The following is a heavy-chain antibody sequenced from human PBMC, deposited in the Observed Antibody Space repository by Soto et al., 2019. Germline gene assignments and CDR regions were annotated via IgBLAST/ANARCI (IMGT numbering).Heavy chain of an antibody. CDR3: ASLYGSGTYSPLYFDY. CDR1: GGSISSSSYY. J-gene: IGHJ4*02. D-gene: IGHD3-10*01. V-gene: IGHV4-39*01. CDR2: IYYSGST. Sequence: QLQLQESGPGLVKPSETLSLTCTVSGGSISSSSYYWGWIRQPPGKGLEWIGSIYYSGSTYYNPSLSSRVTISVDTSKNQFSLKLSSVTAADTAVYYCASLYGSGTYSPLYFDYWGQGTLVTVSS.